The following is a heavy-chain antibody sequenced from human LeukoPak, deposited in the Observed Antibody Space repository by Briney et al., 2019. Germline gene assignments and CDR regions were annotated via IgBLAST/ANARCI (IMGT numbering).Heavy chain of an antibody. Sequence: GASVKVSCMASGYTFTSYGISWVRQAPGQGLEWMGWISAYNGNTNYAQKLQGRVTMTTDTSTSTAYMELRSLRSDDTAVYYCARGHCSSTSCYRWFDPWGQGTLVTVSS. CDR3: ARGHCSSTSCYRWFDP. J-gene: IGHJ5*02. CDR1: GYTFTSYG. V-gene: IGHV1-18*04. D-gene: IGHD2-2*01. CDR2: ISAYNGNT.